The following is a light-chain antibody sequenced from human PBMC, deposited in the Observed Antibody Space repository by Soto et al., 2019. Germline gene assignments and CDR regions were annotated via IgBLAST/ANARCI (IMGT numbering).Light chain of an antibody. CDR1: QSVSSSY. V-gene: IGKV3-20*01. CDR2: DAS. CDR3: QQYGGSPYT. Sequence: EIVLTQSPGTLSLSPGERATLSCRASQSVSSSYLAWYQQKPGQAPRLLIYDASSRATGIPDRFSGGGSGTDVTLTISRLEPEDFAVYYCQQYGGSPYTFGQGTKLEIK. J-gene: IGKJ2*01.